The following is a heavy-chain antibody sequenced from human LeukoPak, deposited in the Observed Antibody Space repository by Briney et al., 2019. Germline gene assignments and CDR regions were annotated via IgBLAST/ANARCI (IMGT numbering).Heavy chain of an antibody. Sequence: PGGSLRLPCAASGFTFSSYAMSWVRQAPGKGLEWVSAISGSGGSTYYADSVKGRFTISRDNSKNTLYLQMNSLRAEDTAVYYCAKTPRPDDYGDYGVAFDIWGQGTMVTVSS. D-gene: IGHD4-17*01. CDR2: ISGSGGST. J-gene: IGHJ3*02. V-gene: IGHV3-23*01. CDR3: AKTPRPDDYGDYGVAFDI. CDR1: GFTFSSYA.